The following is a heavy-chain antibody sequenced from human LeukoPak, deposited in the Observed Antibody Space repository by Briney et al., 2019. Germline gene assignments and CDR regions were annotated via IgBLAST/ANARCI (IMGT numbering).Heavy chain of an antibody. V-gene: IGHV1-69*04. J-gene: IGHJ4*02. CDR3: ARDPDVSGGSCYDY. CDR2: VIPILGIA. D-gene: IGHD2-15*01. Sequence: SVKVSCKASGGTSSSYAISWVRQAPGQGLEWMGRVIPILGIANYAQKFQGRVTITADKSTSTAYMELSSLRSEDTAVYYCARDPDVSGGSCYDYWGQGTLVTVSS. CDR1: GGTSSSYA.